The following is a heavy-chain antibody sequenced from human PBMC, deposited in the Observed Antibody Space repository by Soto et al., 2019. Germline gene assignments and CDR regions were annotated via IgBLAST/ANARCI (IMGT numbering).Heavy chain of an antibody. D-gene: IGHD6-19*01. CDR2: IIPKLGSA. Sequence: ASVKVSCKASGGGNLRDYRTTWVRRAPGQGLEWMGGIIPKLGSANYAQNFQGRVTVTADESTNTVYMELRSLRSDDTAVYYCARLSSGWYVRLLDYWGQGTLVTVSS. V-gene: IGHV1-69*13. CDR1: GGGNLRDYR. J-gene: IGHJ4*02. CDR3: ARLSSGWYVRLLDY.